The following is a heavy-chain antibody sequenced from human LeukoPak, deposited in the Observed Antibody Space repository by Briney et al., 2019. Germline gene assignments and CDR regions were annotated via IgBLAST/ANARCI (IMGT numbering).Heavy chain of an antibody. CDR1: GGSISSSSYY. CDR3: AREYYYDSSGYAAGAFDI. D-gene: IGHD3-22*01. CDR2: IYYSGST. V-gene: IGHV4-39*07. J-gene: IGHJ3*02. Sequence: SETLSLTCTVSGGSISSSSYYWGWIRQPPGKGLEWIGSIYYSGSTYYNPSLKSRVTISVDTSKNQFSLKLSSVTAADTAVYYCAREYYYDSSGYAAGAFDIWGQGTMVTVSS.